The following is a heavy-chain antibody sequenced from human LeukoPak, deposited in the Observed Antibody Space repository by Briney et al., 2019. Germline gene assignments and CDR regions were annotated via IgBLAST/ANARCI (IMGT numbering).Heavy chain of an antibody. CDR3: ARDYSGSYHSRFDP. D-gene: IGHD1-26*01. J-gene: IGHJ5*02. CDR2: IHHTGST. CDR1: GGSISSGGYY. V-gene: IGHV4-30-2*01. Sequence: SETLSLTCAVSGGSISSGGYYWSWIRQPPGKGLEWIGYIHHTGSTFYNPSLKSRVTMSVDRSKNQFSLKLNSVTAADTAVYYCARDYSGSYHSRFDPWGQGTLVTVSS.